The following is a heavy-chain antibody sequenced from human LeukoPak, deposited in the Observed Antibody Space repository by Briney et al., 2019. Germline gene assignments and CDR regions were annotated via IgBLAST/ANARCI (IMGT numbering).Heavy chain of an antibody. D-gene: IGHD1-1*01. CDR1: GGSFSGYY. V-gene: IGHV4-34*01. CDR3: ARASHWNQLHYFDY. J-gene: IGHJ4*02. CDR2: IYHSGST. Sequence: SETLSLTYAVYGGSFSGYYWSWIRQPPGKGLEWIGEIYHSGSTNYNPSLKSRVTISVDKSKNQFSLKLSSVTAADTAVYYCARASHWNQLHYFDYWGQGTLVTVSS.